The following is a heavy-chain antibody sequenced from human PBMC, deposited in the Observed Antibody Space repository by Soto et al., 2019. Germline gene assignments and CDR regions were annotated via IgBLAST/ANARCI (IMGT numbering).Heavy chain of an antibody. CDR2: INTNSGGT. CDR1: GYTFTGYY. CDR3: ARTQTNDY. J-gene: IGHJ4*02. Sequence: GXSVKVSCKASGYTFTGYYIHWVRQAPGQGLEWMGWINTNSGGTNYAQKFQGRVTMTRDTSISTAYMELSRLTSDDTAVYYCARTQTNDYWGQGTLVTGSS. V-gene: IGHV1-2*02.